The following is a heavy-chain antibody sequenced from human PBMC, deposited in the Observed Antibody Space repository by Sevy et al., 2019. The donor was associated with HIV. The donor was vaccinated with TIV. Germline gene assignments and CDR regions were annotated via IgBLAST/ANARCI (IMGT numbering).Heavy chain of an antibody. D-gene: IGHD2-2*01. J-gene: IGHJ3*02. CDR1: GGSFSGYY. V-gene: IGHV4-34*01. Sequence: SETLSLTCAVYGGSFSGYYWSRIRQPPGKGLEWIGEINHSGSTNYNPSLKSRVTISVDTSKNQFSLKLSSVTAADTAVYYCARHCGGTSCSHAFDIWGQGTMVTVSS. CDR2: INHSGST. CDR3: ARHCGGTSCSHAFDI.